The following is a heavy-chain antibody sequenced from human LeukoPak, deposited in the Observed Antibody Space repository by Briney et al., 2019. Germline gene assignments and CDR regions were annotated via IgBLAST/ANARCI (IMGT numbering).Heavy chain of an antibody. J-gene: IGHJ4*02. V-gene: IGHV3-23*01. CDR3: AARGSGYDYY. CDR1: GFTFGSYS. Sequence: GGSLRLSCAASGFTFGSYSMSWARQAPGKGLEWVSAISASYGTYYADPVRGRFTISRDNSKNTLYLQMNSLRGEDTAVYYCAARGSGYDYYWGQGTLVTVSS. D-gene: IGHD5-12*01. CDR2: ISASYGT.